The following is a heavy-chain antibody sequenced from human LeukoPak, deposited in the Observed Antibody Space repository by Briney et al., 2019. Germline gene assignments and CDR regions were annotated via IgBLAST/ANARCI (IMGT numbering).Heavy chain of an antibody. J-gene: IGHJ4*02. D-gene: IGHD1-26*01. V-gene: IGHV3-7*03. CDR3: ARSVGATVDY. CDR1: GFTFSSYW. CDR2: INHNGNVN. Sequence: GGSLRLSCAASGFTFSSYWMNWARQAPGKGLEWVASINHNGNVNYYVDSVKGRFTISRDNAKNSLYLQMSNLRAEDTAVYYCARSVGATVDYWGQGTLVTVSS.